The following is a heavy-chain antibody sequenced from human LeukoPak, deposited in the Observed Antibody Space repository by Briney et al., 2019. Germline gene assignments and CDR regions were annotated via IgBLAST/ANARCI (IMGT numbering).Heavy chain of an antibody. V-gene: IGHV4-59*01. CDR3: ARTTEGGYTYGYFYYYYMDV. Sequence: PSETLSLTCAVYGGSFSDYWWSWIRQPPGKGLEWIGYIYYSGSTNYNPSLKSRVTISVDTSKNQFSLKLTSVTAADTAVYYCARTTEGGYTYGYFYYYYMDVWGKGTTVTISS. D-gene: IGHD5-18*01. CDR2: IYYSGST. J-gene: IGHJ6*03. CDR1: GGSFSDYW.